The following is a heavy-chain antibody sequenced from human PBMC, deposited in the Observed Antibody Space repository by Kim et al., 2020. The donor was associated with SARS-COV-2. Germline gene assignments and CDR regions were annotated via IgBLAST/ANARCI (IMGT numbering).Heavy chain of an antibody. V-gene: IGHV3-30*18. D-gene: IGHD3-9*01. CDR1: GFTFSSYG. Sequence: GGSLRLSCAASGFTFSSYGMHWVRQAPGKGLEWVAVISYDGSNKYYADSVKGRFTISRDNSKNTLYLQMNSLRAEDTAVYYCAKGYYDILTGYFATKYYYYGMDVWGQGTTVTVSS. J-gene: IGHJ6*02. CDR3: AKGYYDILTGYFATKYYYYGMDV. CDR2: ISYDGSNK.